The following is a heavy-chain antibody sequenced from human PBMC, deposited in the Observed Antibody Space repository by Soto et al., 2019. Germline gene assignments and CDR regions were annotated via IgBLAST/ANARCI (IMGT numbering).Heavy chain of an antibody. Sequence: GGSLRLSCAASGFTFSDYYMSWIRQAPGKGLEWVSYISSSSSYTNYADSVKGRFTISRDNAKNSLYLQMNSLRAEDTAVYYCARLRIVVVTAIRHNWFDPWGQGTLVTVS. V-gene: IGHV3-11*06. CDR1: GFTFSDYY. D-gene: IGHD2-21*02. J-gene: IGHJ5*02. CDR2: ISSSSSYT. CDR3: ARLRIVVVTAIRHNWFDP.